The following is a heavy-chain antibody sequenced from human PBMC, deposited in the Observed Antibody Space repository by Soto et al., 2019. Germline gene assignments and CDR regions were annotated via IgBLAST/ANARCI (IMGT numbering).Heavy chain of an antibody. V-gene: IGHV1-69*01. CDR3: VRESVMVGATDSFEDS. J-gene: IGHJ4*02. D-gene: IGHD1-26*01. Sequence: QVQLVQSGAEVKKPGSSVKVSCKASGGTFSSYAISWVRQAPGQGLEWVGGHIPIFGTANYAQKFQGRVNITEDESTRKAYMELSSLRSEDTAVYYCVRESVMVGATDSFEDSRGQGTLVTVSS. CDR1: GGTFSSYA. CDR2: HIPIFGTA.